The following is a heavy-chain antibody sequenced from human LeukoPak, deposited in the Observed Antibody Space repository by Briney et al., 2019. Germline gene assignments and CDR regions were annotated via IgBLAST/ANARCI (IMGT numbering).Heavy chain of an antibody. Sequence: SVTVSCKASGGTFISYDISWVRQAPGQGLEGMGGIIPIFGTANYAQKFQGRVTITTDESTSTAYMELSSLRSEDTAVYYCARASGYSSSWYYYYYMDVWGKGTTVTDSS. D-gene: IGHD6-13*01. V-gene: IGHV1-69*05. CDR1: GGTFISYD. CDR2: IIPIFGTA. CDR3: ARASGYSSSWYYYYYMDV. J-gene: IGHJ6*03.